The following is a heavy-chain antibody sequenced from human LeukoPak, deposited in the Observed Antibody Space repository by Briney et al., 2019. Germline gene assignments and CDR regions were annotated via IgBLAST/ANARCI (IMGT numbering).Heavy chain of an antibody. D-gene: IGHD2-2*01. CDR3: ARAHPEANVVPAAMVHYYYGMDV. CDR2: IIPIFGTA. CDR1: GGTFSSYA. V-gene: IGHV1-69*13. Sequence: ASVKVSCKASGGTFSSYAISWVRQAPGQGLEWMGGIIPIFGTANYAQKFQGRVTITADESTSTAYMELSSLRSEDTAAYYCARAHPEANVVPAAMVHYYYGMDVWGKGTTVTVSS. J-gene: IGHJ6*04.